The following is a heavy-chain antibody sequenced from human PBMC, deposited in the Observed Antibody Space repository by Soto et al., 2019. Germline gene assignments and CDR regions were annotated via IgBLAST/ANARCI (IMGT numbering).Heavy chain of an antibody. CDR3: TIEGAYPGPDFDY. J-gene: IGHJ4*02. V-gene: IGHV3-72*01. CDR2: TKNKANSYTT. CDR1: GFTFSDRY. D-gene: IGHD3-16*01. Sequence: GGSLRLSCAASGFTFSDRYMDWVRQAPGKGLEWVGRTKNKANSYTTEYAASVKGRFTISRDYSRDSVYLQMNSLKTDDTAVYYCTIEGAYPGPDFDYWGQGTLVTVSS.